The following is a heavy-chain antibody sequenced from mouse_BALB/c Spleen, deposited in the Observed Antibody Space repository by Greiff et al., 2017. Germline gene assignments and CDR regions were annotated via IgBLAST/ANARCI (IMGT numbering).Heavy chain of an antibody. CDR2: IWTGGGT. D-gene: IGHD2-4*01. V-gene: IGHV2-9-2*01. J-gene: IGHJ4*01. CDR3: VATMITTRGYYYAMDY. Sequence: VKLVESGPGLVAPSQSLSITCTVSGFSLTSYDISWIRQPPGKGLEWLGVIWTGGGTNYNSAFMSRLSISKDNSKSQVFLKMNSLQTDDTAIYYCVATMITTRGYYYAMDYWGQGTSVTVSS. CDR1: GFSLTSYD.